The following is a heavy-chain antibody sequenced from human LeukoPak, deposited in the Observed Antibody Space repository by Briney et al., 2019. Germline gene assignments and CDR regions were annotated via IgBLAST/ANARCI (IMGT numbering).Heavy chain of an antibody. D-gene: IGHD1-26*01. Sequence: GASVKVSCKASGYTFTGYYMHWVRQAPGQGLEWMGWINPNSGGTNYAQKFQVRGTMTRDTSISTAYMELRSLRSDDTAVYYCARDFVGATRAFDIWGQGTMVTVSS. CDR2: INPNSGGT. CDR3: ARDFVGATRAFDI. V-gene: IGHV1-2*02. CDR1: GYTFTGYY. J-gene: IGHJ3*02.